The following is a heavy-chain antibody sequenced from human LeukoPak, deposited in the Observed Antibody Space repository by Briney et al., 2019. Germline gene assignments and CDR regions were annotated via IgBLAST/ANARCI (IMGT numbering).Heavy chain of an antibody. V-gene: IGHV3-30*18. CDR2: ISYDGSNK. J-gene: IGHJ4*02. D-gene: IGHD2-2*01. Sequence: GRSLRLSCAASGFTFSDYGMHWVRQAPGKGLEWVAVISYDGSNKYYADSVKGRFTLSRDNSKNTLYLQMSRLRTEDTAVYYCAKVKTSSFYYFDNWGQGTLVTVSS. CDR3: AKVKTSSFYYFDN. CDR1: GFTFSDYG.